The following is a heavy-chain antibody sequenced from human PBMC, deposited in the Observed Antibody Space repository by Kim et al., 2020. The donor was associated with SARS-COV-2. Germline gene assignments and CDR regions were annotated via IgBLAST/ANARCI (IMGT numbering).Heavy chain of an antibody. CDR2: INQSGST. D-gene: IGHD5-12*01. CDR1: GGSFSGYY. CDR3: ARAKVVATRPNWFDP. Sequence: SETLSLTCAVYGGSFSGYYWSWIRQPPGKGLEWIGEINQSGSTNYNPSLKSRVTISVDTSKNQFSLKLNSVTAADTAVYYCARAKVVATRPNWFDPWGQGTLVTVSS. J-gene: IGHJ5*02. V-gene: IGHV4-34*01.